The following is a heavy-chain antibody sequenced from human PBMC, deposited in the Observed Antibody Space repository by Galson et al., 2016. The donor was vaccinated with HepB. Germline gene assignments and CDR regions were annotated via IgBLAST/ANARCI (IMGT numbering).Heavy chain of an antibody. CDR3: ARHKSTGWYVRLMDV. D-gene: IGHD6-19*01. CDR2: IDPSDSYA. CDR1: GYSFTRNW. Sequence: QSGAEVTKPGESLRISCKGSGYSFTRNWISWVRQMPGKGLEWMGRIDPSDSYASYSPSFQGHVTISADKSISTAYLQWSSLKASDSAMCYCARHKSTGWYVRLMDVWGQGTTVTVSS. V-gene: IGHV5-10-1*01. J-gene: IGHJ6*02.